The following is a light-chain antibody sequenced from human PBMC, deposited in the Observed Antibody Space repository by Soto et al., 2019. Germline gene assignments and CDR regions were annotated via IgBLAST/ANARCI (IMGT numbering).Light chain of an antibody. Sequence: QSVLAQPASVSGSPGQSITISCTGTSSDVGGCNYVSWYQQHPGKAPKLMIYDVSNRPSGVSNRFSGSKSGNTASLTISGLQAEHEADYYCSSYTSSSTLVFVTGTKVTVL. V-gene: IGLV2-14*03. CDR3: SSYTSSSTLV. CDR2: DVS. J-gene: IGLJ1*01. CDR1: SSDVGGCNY.